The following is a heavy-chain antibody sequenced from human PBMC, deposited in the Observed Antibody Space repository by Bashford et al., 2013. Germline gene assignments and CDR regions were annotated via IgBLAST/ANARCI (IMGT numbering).Heavy chain of an antibody. CDR1: GGSFSGYY. CDR2: INHSGST. CDR3: ARGRTYCSSTSCRHYYYYYYMDV. Sequence: SSETLSLTCAVYGGSFSGYYWSWIRQPPGKGLEWIGEINHSGSTNYNPSLKSRVTISVDTSKNQFSLKLSSVTAADTAVYYCARGRTYCSSTSCRHYYYYYYMDVWGKGTTVTVS. J-gene: IGHJ6*03. V-gene: IGHV4-34*01. D-gene: IGHD2-2*01.